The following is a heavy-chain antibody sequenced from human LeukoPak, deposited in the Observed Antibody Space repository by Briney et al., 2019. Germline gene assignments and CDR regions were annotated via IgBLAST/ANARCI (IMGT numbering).Heavy chain of an antibody. J-gene: IGHJ6*03. CDR1: GFTFSSYG. D-gene: IGHD5-24*01. Sequence: GGSLRLSCAASGFTFSSYGMNWVRQAPGKGLEWVSYISSTSRTIYDADSVKGRFTISRDNAKNSLYLQMSSQRDEDTAVYYCARDPLRWLQNNYYYYYMDVWGKGTTVTISS. V-gene: IGHV3-48*02. CDR2: ISSTSRTI. CDR3: ARDPLRWLQNNYYYYYMDV.